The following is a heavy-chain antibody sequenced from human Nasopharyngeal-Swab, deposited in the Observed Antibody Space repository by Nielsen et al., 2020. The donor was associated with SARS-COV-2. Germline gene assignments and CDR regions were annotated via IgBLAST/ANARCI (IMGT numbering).Heavy chain of an antibody. CDR2: IKQDGSEK. Sequence: VRQMPGKGLEWVANIKQDGSEKYYVDSVKGRFTISRDNAKNSLYLQMNSLRAEDTAVYYYARNDFWSGYYKVPMDVWGKGTTVTVSS. D-gene: IGHD3-3*01. CDR3: ARNDFWSGYYKVPMDV. J-gene: IGHJ6*03. V-gene: IGHV3-7*03.